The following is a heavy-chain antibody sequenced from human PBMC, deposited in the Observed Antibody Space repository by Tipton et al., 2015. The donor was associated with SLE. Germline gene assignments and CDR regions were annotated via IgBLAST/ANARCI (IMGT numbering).Heavy chain of an antibody. CDR2: IRFDGSNK. J-gene: IGHJ4*02. CDR1: GFTFSSYG. V-gene: IGHV3-30*02. D-gene: IGHD2-2*01. CDR3: AKGRVVASLLPYLDF. Sequence: SLRLSCEASGFTFSSYGMHWVRQAPGKGLEWVAFIRFDGSNKYYGDSVKGRFTISRDNAKNTLYLQMNSLRPEDTAVYYCAKGRVVASLLPYLDFWGQGTLVTVSS.